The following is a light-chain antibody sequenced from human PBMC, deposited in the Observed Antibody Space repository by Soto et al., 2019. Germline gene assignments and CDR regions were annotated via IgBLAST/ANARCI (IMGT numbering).Light chain of an antibody. CDR1: QSVSSSY. CDR2: GAS. V-gene: IGKV3-20*01. J-gene: IGKJ3*01. CDR3: QQYGSAPLT. Sequence: EIVLTQSPGTLSLSPGERATLSCRASQSVSSSYLAWYQQKPGQAPRLLIYGASSRATGIPDRFSGSGSGTDFSLTNSRLEPEDFAVYYCQQYGSAPLTFGPGTKEDIK.